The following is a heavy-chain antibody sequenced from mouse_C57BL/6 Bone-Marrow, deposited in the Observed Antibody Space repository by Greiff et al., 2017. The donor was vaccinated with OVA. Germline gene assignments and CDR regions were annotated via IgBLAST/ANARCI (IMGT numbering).Heavy chain of an antibody. CDR1: GIDFSRYW. J-gene: IGHJ3*01. CDR3: ASNYYGSPWFAY. D-gene: IGHD1-1*01. V-gene: IGHV4-1*01. CDR2: INPDSSTI. Sequence: EASGIDFSRYWMSWVRRAPGKGLEWIGEINPDSSTINYAPSLKDKFIISRDNAKNTLYLQMSKVRSEDTALYYCASNYYGSPWFAYWGQGTLVTVSA.